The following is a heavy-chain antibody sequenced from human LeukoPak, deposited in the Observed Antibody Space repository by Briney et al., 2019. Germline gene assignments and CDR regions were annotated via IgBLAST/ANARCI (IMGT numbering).Heavy chain of an antibody. Sequence: GGSLRLSCSASGFSFSTYWMSWVRQTPETGLEFVANIDRDGSVRNYMDSLGGRSTISRDNAKKSMYLEINSLRADDTAVYYCARDPGSSSFDLWGRGALVTVSS. CDR1: GFSFSTYW. CDR3: ARDPGSSSFDL. D-gene: IGHD6-13*01. CDR2: IDRDGSVR. V-gene: IGHV3-7*01. J-gene: IGHJ4*02.